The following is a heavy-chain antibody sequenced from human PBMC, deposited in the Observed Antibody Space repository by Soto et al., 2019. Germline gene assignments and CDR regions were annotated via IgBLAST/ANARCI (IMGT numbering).Heavy chain of an antibody. CDR2: ISGSGDRA. D-gene: IGHD3-22*01. V-gene: IGHV3-23*01. CDR1: GFTFRSYA. Sequence: LRLSCAASGFTFRSYAMNWVRQAPGKGPEWVSGISGSGDRADHATPVKGRFTISRDDSKNTLYLQMNSLKTEDTAMYYCTTVNPYISDSRGHCYWGQGTLVTVSS. CDR3: TTVNPYISDSRGHCY. J-gene: IGHJ4*02.